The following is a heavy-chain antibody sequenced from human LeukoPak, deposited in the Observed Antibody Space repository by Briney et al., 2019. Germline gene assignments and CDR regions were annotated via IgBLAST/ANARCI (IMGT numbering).Heavy chain of an antibody. CDR2: IYYSGST. CDR1: GGSISSSSYY. J-gene: IGHJ6*02. Sequence: SETLSRTCTVSGGSISSSSYYWGWIRQPPGKRQEWIGSIYYSGSTYYNPSLKSRVTISVDTSKNQFSLKLSSVTAADTAVYYCARRPRISDILTGYLLYYYYGMDVWGQGTTVTVSS. V-gene: IGHV4-39*01. D-gene: IGHD3-9*01. CDR3: ARRPRISDILTGYLLYYYYGMDV.